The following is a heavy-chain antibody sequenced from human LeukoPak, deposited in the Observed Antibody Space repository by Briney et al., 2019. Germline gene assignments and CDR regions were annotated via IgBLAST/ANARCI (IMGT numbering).Heavy chain of an antibody. CDR2: MNPNSGNT. V-gene: IGHV1-8*01. CDR1: GYTFTSYD. D-gene: IGHD3-10*01. J-gene: IGHJ5*02. CDR3: ARDSWFGEFGNNWFDP. Sequence: ASLKVSCKASGYTFTSYDSNRVRQATGQGLEWMGWMNPNSGNTGYAQKFQGRVTMTRNTSISTAYMELSSLRSEDTAVYYCARDSWFGEFGNNWFDPWGQGTLVTVSS.